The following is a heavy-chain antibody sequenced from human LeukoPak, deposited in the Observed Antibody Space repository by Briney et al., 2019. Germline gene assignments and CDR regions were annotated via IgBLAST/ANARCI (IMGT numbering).Heavy chain of an antibody. D-gene: IGHD2-15*01. J-gene: IGHJ6*02. V-gene: IGHV3-7*05. CDR1: GFTFSSYW. CDR3: ARDWDGGYCSGGSCYSDYYGMDV. Sequence: GGSLRLSCAASGFTFSSYWMSWVRQAPGKGLEWVANIKQDGSEKYYVDSVKGRFTISRDNAKNSLYLQMNSLRAEDTAVYYCARDWDGGYCSGGSCYSDYYGMDVWGQGTTVTVSS. CDR2: IKQDGSEK.